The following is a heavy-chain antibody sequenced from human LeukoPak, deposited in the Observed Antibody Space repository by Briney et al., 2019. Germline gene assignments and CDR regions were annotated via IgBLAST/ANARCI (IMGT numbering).Heavy chain of an antibody. J-gene: IGHJ4*02. Sequence: PSETLSLTCDVKGGSLSGSYWTWIRQSPEKRLEWIGEINHSGSTNYNPSLKSRVTISVDTSKNQFSLKLSSVTAADTAVYYCAERSHRGYSGYDYDYWGQGTLVTVSS. V-gene: IGHV4-34*01. CDR2: INHSGST. CDR3: AERSHRGYSGYDYDY. CDR1: GGSLSGSY. D-gene: IGHD5-12*01.